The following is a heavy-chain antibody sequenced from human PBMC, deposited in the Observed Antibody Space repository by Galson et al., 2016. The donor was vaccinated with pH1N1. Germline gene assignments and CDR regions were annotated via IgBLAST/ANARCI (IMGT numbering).Heavy chain of an antibody. CDR1: GYTFTGYY. Sequence: SVKVFCKASGYTFTGYYMHWVRQAPGQGLEWMGWINPNSGGTKYAQKCQGRVTMTRDTPISTAYMELSRLRSDDTAVYYCARRGSSTSHYYYGMDVWGQGTTVTVSS. CDR2: INPNSGGT. V-gene: IGHV1-2*02. D-gene: IGHD2-2*01. J-gene: IGHJ6*02. CDR3: ARRGSSTSHYYYGMDV.